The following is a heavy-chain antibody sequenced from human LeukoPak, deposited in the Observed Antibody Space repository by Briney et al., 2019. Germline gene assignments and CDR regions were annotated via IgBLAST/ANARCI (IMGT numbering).Heavy chain of an antibody. Sequence: PSETLSLTCTVSGGSISSYYWSWIRQPAGKGLEWIGRIYTSGSTNYNPSLKSRVTMSVDLSKSQFSLRLTSVTAADTAVYYCARATGSVYYFGVVDWFDPWGQGTLVTVSS. V-gene: IGHV4-4*07. CDR3: ARATGSVYYFGVVDWFDP. D-gene: IGHD3-22*01. CDR2: IYTSGST. J-gene: IGHJ5*02. CDR1: GGSISSYY.